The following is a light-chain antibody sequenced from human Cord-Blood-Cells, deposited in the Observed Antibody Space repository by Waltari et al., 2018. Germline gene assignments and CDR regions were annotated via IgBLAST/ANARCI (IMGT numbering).Light chain of an antibody. V-gene: IGLV2-23*01. Sequence: QSALTQPASASGSPGTSITIPCTGTSTDVGSYNLLSWYQQHPGKAPKLMIYEGSKRPSGVSNRFSGSKSGNTASLTISGLQAEDEADYYCCSYAGSSTVFGGGTKPTVL. CDR1: STDVGSYNL. CDR2: EGS. J-gene: IGLJ2*01. CDR3: CSYAGSSTV.